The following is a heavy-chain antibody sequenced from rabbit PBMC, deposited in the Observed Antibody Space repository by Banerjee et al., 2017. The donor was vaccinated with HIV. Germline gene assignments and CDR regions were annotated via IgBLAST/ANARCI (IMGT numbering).Heavy chain of an antibody. D-gene: IGHD1-1*01. J-gene: IGHJ4*01. CDR1: GLDFSGDQY. CDR3: ARDLTGVIGWNFGW. Sequence: QSLEESGGDLVKPGASLTLTCTASGLDFSGDQYMSWVRQAPGKGLEWIACIYAGSSGITYYANWAKGRFTFSKTSSTTVTLQVTSLTAADTATYFCARDLTGVIGWNFGWWGPGTLVTVS. V-gene: IGHV1S40*01. CDR2: IYAGSSGIT.